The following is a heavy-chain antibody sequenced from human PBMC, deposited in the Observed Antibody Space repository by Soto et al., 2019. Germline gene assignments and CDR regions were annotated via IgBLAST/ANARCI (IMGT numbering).Heavy chain of an antibody. CDR2: ISYDGSNK. J-gene: IGHJ6*02. CDR1: GFTFSSYA. CDR3: ASLTIFGVDV. Sequence: QVQLVESGGGVVQPGRSLRLSCAASGFTFSSYAMHWVRQAPGKGLEWVAVISYDGSNKYYADSVKGRFTISRDNSKNTLYLQMNSRRAEDTAVYYCASLTIFGVDVWGQGTTVTVSS. V-gene: IGHV3-30-3*01. D-gene: IGHD3-3*01.